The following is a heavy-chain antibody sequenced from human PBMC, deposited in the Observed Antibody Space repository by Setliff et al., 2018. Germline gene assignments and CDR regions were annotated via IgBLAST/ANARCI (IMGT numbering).Heavy chain of an antibody. Sequence: GGSLRLSCAASGLIFGNYAMNWVRQAPGKGLEWVSGISGSGRNTYYADSVKGRFTISRDNSQNTVFLQVNSLRPEDTAVYYCAKEDYSDSSGYYYETPWFDPWGQGTLVTVSS. J-gene: IGHJ5*02. D-gene: IGHD3-22*01. V-gene: IGHV3-23*01. CDR2: ISGSGRNT. CDR3: AKEDYSDSSGYYYETPWFDP. CDR1: GLIFGNYA.